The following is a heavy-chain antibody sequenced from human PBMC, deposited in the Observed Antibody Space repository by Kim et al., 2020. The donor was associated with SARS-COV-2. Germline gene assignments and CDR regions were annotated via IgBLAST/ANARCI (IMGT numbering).Heavy chain of an antibody. J-gene: IGHJ5*02. Sequence: GESLKISCKGSGYSFTSYWISWVRQMPGKGLEWMGRIDPSYSYTNYSPSFQGHVTISADKSISTAYLQWSSLKASDTAMYYCASSQGGAGSLNWFDPWGQGTLVTVSS. V-gene: IGHV5-10-1*01. CDR1: GYSFTSYW. CDR3: ASSQGGAGSLNWFDP. D-gene: IGHD3-16*01. CDR2: IDPSYSYT.